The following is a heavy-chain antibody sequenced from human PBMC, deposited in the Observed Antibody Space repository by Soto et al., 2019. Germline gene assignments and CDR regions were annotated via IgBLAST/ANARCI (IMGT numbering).Heavy chain of an antibody. CDR1: GGSISSGDYY. Sequence: PSETLSLTCTVSGGSISSGDYYWSWIRQPPGKGLEWIGYIYYSGSTYYNPSLKSRVTISVDTSKNQFSLKLSSVTAADTAVYYCARGSGSITIFGVVITDYYYYGMDVWGQGTTVTVSS. CDR3: ARGSGSITIFGVVITDYYYYGMDV. V-gene: IGHV4-30-4*01. CDR2: IYYSGST. J-gene: IGHJ6*02. D-gene: IGHD3-3*01.